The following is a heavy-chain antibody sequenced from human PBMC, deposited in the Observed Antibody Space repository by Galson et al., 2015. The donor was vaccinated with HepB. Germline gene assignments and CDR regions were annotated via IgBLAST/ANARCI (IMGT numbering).Heavy chain of an antibody. CDR2: ISRNGSII. Sequence: SLRLSCATSGFTFSDYYMTWIRQAPGKGLEWVSYISRNGSIIDQVDSVRGRFTISRDNSKNSLYLQINSLRAEDTAVYFCARVVPFASPCLDYWGQGTQVTVSS. V-gene: IGHV3-11*01. D-gene: IGHD3-16*01. CDR3: ARVVPFASPCLDY. CDR1: GFTFSDYY. J-gene: IGHJ4*02.